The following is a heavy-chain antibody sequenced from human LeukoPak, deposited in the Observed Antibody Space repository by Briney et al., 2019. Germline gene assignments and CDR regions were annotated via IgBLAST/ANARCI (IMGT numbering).Heavy chain of an antibody. CDR2: IYYSGST. Sequence: SETLSLTCTVSGDSISSLYWSWIRRPPRKGLEWIGSIYYSGSTTYNPSLQSRVAISLDASKNQFSLRLSSVTAADTAVYYCARWRYSTSSAWFDTWGQGTLVTVSS. J-gene: IGHJ5*02. D-gene: IGHD6-6*01. CDR1: GDSISSLY. CDR3: ARWRYSTSSAWFDT. V-gene: IGHV4-59*08.